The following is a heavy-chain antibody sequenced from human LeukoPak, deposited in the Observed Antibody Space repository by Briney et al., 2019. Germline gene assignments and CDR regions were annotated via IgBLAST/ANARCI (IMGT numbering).Heavy chain of an antibody. V-gene: IGHV3-48*03. CDR1: GFTFSTYE. D-gene: IGHD5-24*01. Sequence: GGSLRLSCAPSGFTFSTYEMHWVRQAPGKGLEWLSYISSSGSTIHYADSAKGRFTISRDNAKNSLFLQMNSLRAEDTAVYYCAREMGLVEMSTLIPGGAFDIWGQGTAATVSS. CDR3: AREMGLVEMSTLIPGGAFDI. CDR2: ISSSGSTI. J-gene: IGHJ3*02.